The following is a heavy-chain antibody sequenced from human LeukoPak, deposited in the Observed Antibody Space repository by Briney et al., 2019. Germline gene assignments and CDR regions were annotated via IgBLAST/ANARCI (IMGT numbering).Heavy chain of an antibody. J-gene: IGHJ4*02. V-gene: IGHV3-48*03. D-gene: IGHD6-6*01. CDR2: ISSSGSTI. Sequence: PGGSLRLSCAASGFTFSSYEMNWVRQAPGKGLEWVSYISSSGSTIYYADSVKGRFTISRDNAKNSLYLQMNSLRAEDTAVYYCAKAGVEYSSSSRPDYFDYWGQGTLVTVSS. CDR1: GFTFSSYE. CDR3: AKAGVEYSSSSRPDYFDY.